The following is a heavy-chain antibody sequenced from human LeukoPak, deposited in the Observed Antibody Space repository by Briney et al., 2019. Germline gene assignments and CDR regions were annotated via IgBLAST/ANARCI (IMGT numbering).Heavy chain of an antibody. J-gene: IGHJ4*02. CDR1: GFTFSSYA. CDR2: ISYDGSNK. D-gene: IGHD5-18*01. V-gene: IGHV3-30*04. Sequence: GGSLRLSCAASGFTFSSYAMHWVRQAPGKGLEWVAVISYDGSNKYYADSVKGRFTISRDNSKNTLYLQMNSLRAEDTAVYYCARGGGYSYGKGDYFDYWGQGTLVTVSS. CDR3: ARGGGYSYGKGDYFDY.